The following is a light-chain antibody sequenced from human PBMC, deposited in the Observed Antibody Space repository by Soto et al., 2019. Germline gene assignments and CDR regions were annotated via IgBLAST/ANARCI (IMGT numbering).Light chain of an antibody. CDR1: QSFSNNY. Sequence: EIVLTQSPGTLSLSPGERATLSCRASQSFSNNYLAWYQQKPGQAPRLLIYGASNRATGIPDRFSGSASGTDFTLTINRLEPEDFAVYYCQQYGSSGTFGQGTKVDVK. CDR2: GAS. J-gene: IGKJ1*01. V-gene: IGKV3-20*01. CDR3: QQYGSSGT.